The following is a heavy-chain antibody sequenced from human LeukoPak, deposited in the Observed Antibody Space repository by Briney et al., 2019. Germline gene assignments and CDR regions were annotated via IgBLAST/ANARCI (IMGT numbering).Heavy chain of an antibody. V-gene: IGHV4-59*01. CDR3: ARARHYGSGSTALFDY. Sequence: SETLSLTCTVSGGSISSYYWSWIRQPPGKGLEWIGYIYYSGSTNYNPSLKSRVTISVDTSKNQFSLKLSSVTAADTAVYYCARARHYGSGSTALFDYWGQGTLVTVSS. CDR2: IYYSGST. J-gene: IGHJ4*02. D-gene: IGHD3-10*01. CDR1: GGSISSYY.